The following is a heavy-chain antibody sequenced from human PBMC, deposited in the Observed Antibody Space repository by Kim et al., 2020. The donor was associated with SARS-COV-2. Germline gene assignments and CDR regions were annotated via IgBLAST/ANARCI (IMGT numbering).Heavy chain of an antibody. J-gene: IGHJ3*02. CDR2: ISSRSSYI. V-gene: IGHV3-21*01. D-gene: IGHD3-3*01. Sequence: GGSLRLSCAASGVTFSSYRMNWVRQAPGKGQEWVSSISSRSSYIYYADSVKGRFTISRDNAKNSLYLQMNSLRAENTAVYYCARERGPSYDFWSGLDAFDIWGQGTIVTVSS. CDR1: GVTFSSYR. CDR3: ARERGPSYDFWSGLDAFDI.